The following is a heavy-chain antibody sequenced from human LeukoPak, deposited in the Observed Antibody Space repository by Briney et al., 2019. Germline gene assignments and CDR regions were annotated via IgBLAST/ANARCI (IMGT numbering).Heavy chain of an antibody. CDR2: TYYRSKWFN. D-gene: IGHD3-10*01. CDR1: GDSVSSNCAA. V-gene: IGHV6-1*01. CDR3: ARDDPQADSEYYGSGSPGGMDV. Sequence: SQTLSLTCAISGDSVSSNCAAWNWIRQSPSRGLEWLGRTYYRSKWFNDYAVSVKSRITINPDTSKNQFSLQLNPVTPEDTAVYYCARDDPQADSEYYGSGSPGGMDVWGQGTTVTVSS. J-gene: IGHJ6*02.